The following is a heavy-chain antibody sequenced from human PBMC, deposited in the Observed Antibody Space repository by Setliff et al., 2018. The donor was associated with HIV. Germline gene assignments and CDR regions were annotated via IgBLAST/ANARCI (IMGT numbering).Heavy chain of an antibody. CDR2: IYPGDSDT. D-gene: IGHD6-6*01. CDR3: ARRREYSSSPFDY. Sequence: GESLKISCTGSGYKFTNYWIGWVRQMPGKGLQYMGIIYPGDSDTRYSPSFQDQVTISADRFRSTAYLQWSSLKASDTAMYYCARRREYSSSPFDYWGQGTLVTVSS. J-gene: IGHJ4*02. CDR1: GYKFTNYW. V-gene: IGHV5-51*01.